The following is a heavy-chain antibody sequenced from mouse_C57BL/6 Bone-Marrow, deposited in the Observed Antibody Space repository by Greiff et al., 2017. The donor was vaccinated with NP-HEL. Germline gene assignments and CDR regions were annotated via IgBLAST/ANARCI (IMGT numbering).Heavy chain of an antibody. CDR2: IYPSDSET. V-gene: IGHV1-61*01. D-gene: IGHD2-3*01. CDR1: GYTFTSYW. Sequence: VQLQQPGAELVRPGSSVKLSCKASGYTFTSYWMDWVKQRPGQGLEWIGNIYPSDSETHYNQKFKDKATLTVDKSSSTAYMQLSSLTSEDSAVYYCASRGDGYYVDFDYWGQGTTLTVSS. CDR3: ASRGDGYYVDFDY. J-gene: IGHJ2*01.